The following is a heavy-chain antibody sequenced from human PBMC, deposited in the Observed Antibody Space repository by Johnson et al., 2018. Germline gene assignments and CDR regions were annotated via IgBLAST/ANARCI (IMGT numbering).Heavy chain of an antibody. CDR2: TYYRSKWYN. V-gene: IGHV6-1*01. CDR3: ARESGRGWYEDAFDI. J-gene: IGHJ3*02. Sequence: RLQQSGPGLVKPSQTLSLTCAISGDSVSRNSAAWNWIRQSPSRGLEWLGRTYYRSKWYNDYAVSVKSRITIHPDTSNNQFSLQLNSVTPEDTAVYSCARESGRGWYEDAFDIWGQGTMVTVAS. CDR1: GDSVSRNSAA. D-gene: IGHD6-19*01.